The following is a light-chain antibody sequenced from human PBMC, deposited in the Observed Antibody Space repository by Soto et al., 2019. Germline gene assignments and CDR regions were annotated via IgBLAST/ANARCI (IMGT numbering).Light chain of an antibody. CDR3: IQHNSYQVT. CDR1: QGISNY. CDR2: AAS. J-gene: IGKJ3*01. Sequence: DIQMTQSASRTSASVENIDTMTFRASQGISNYLAWFQQKPWKVPRRLIYAASSLQSGVPSRFSGSGSGTEFTLTIRSLQPEAFATYYCIQHNSYQVTFGPGAKVD. V-gene: IGKV1-17*03.